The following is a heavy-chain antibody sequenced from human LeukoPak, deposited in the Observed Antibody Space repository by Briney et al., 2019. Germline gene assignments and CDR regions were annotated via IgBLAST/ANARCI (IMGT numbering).Heavy chain of an antibody. Sequence: GGSLRLSCAASGFTFRNYWMTWVRQAPGKGLEWVANLNQYGDHKYYDDSVKGQFTISRDNARDSLYLEMNSLTVEDTAVYFCSRDLGTGRPHDFWGQGTLVTVSS. D-gene: IGHD3/OR15-3a*01. J-gene: IGHJ4*02. CDR1: GFTFRNYW. V-gene: IGHV3-7*01. CDR2: LNQYGDHK. CDR3: SRDLGTGRPHDF.